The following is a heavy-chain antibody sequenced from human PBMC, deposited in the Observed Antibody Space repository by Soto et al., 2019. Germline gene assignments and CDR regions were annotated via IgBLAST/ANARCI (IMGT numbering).Heavy chain of an antibody. J-gene: IGHJ6*02. CDR1: GFSLSTSGVG. V-gene: IGHV2-5*02. CDR3: AYLPCSGGSCYWFSYSGMDV. CDR2: IYWDDDK. D-gene: IGHD2-15*01. Sequence: QITLKESGPTLVKPTQTLTLTCTFSGFSLSTSGVGVAWIRPPPGKALEWLALIYWDDDKRYRPSLETRLTITKDTSKNQVVLTMTNVDSVDTATYYCAYLPCSGGSCYWFSYSGMDVWGQGTTVIVSS.